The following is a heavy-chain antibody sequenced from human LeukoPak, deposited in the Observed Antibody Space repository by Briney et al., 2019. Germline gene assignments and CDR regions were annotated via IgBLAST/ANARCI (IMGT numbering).Heavy chain of an antibody. Sequence: PSETLSLTCTVSGYSISSGYYWGWIRQPPGKGLEWIGSIYHSGSTYYNPSLKSRVTISVDTSKNQFSLKLSSVTAADTAVYYCARLDDFWSGYRYYYYYYMDVWGKGTTVTVSS. CDR3: ARLDDFWSGYRYYYYYYMDV. CDR2: IYHSGST. J-gene: IGHJ6*03. D-gene: IGHD3-3*01. V-gene: IGHV4-38-2*02. CDR1: GYSISSGYY.